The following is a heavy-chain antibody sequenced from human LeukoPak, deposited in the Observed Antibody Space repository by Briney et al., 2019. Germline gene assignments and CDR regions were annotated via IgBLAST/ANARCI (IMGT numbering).Heavy chain of an antibody. D-gene: IGHD6-13*01. CDR3: ARVEQQLIMDY. CDR1: GFTFRSYW. Sequence: GGSLRLSCAASGFTFRSYWMHWVRQAPGKGLEWVSYISSSGSTIYYADSVKGRFTISRDNAKNSLYLQMNSLRAEDTAVYYCARVEQQLIMDYWGQGTLVTVSS. V-gene: IGHV3-48*04. J-gene: IGHJ4*02. CDR2: ISSSGSTI.